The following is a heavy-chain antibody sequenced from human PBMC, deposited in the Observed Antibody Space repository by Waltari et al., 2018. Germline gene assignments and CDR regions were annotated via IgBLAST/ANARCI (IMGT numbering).Heavy chain of an antibody. CDR2: LYSGGAS. Sequence: EVQLVETGGGLSQPGESLRLPCVASGFTVRAKYMDWVRQAPGKGLEWVSVLYSGGASTYVDSVRGRFTITRDDSKNILFLQMNNLRADDSAVYYCATKMGTGAGYLDLWGRGTLVTVSS. CDR3: ATKMGTGAGYLDL. CDR1: GFTVRAKY. J-gene: IGHJ2*01. V-gene: IGHV3-53*02. D-gene: IGHD1-1*01.